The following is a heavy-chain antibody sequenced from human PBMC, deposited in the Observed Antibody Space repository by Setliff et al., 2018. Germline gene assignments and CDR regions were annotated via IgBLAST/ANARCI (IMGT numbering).Heavy chain of an antibody. D-gene: IGHD3-10*01. V-gene: IGHV4-59*08. CDR2: IYHSGSM. Sequence: PSETLSLTCTVSGGSISSYYWSWIRQPPGKGLEWIGYIYHSGSMNYNPSLKGRVTMSVDTSNNQLSLKLTSVSAADTAVYYCARAYYYGSGNSHKYYMDVWGKGTAVTVSS. J-gene: IGHJ6*03. CDR3: ARAYYYGSGNSHKYYMDV. CDR1: GGSISSYY.